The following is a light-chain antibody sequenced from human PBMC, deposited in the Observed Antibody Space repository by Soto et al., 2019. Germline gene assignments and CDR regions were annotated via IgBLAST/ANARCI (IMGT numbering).Light chain of an antibody. CDR2: GAS. V-gene: IGKV3-15*01. CDR3: QQYNDNWPT. CDR1: QSVRTN. J-gene: IGKJ1*01. Sequence: EIVMTQSPATLSVSPGERATLSCRASQSVRTNLAWYQHKPGQSPRLLIYGASNRATGFPARFSGSGSGTEFTLTINGLQSVDFAVYYCQQYNDNWPTLGQGTKVDIK.